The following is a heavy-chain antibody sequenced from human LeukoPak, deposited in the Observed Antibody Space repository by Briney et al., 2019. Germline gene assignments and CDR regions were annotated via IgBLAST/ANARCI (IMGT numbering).Heavy chain of an antibody. Sequence: SVKVSCKASGGTFSSYAISWVRQAPGQGLEWMGRIIPILGIANYAQKFQGRVTITADKSTSTAYMELSSLRSEDTAVYYCAQSHESVAGTGFDYWGQGTLVTVPS. CDR3: AQSHESVAGTGFDY. J-gene: IGHJ4*02. CDR2: IIPILGIA. CDR1: GGTFSSYA. D-gene: IGHD6-19*01. V-gene: IGHV1-69*04.